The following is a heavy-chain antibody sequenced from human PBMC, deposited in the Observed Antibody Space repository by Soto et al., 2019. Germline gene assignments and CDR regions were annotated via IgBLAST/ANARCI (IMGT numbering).Heavy chain of an antibody. D-gene: IGHD1-1*01. CDR3: ARVKLERPRGPNWFDP. V-gene: IGHV1-18*01. Sequence: QVQLVQSGAEVKKPGASVKVSCKASGYTFTSYGISWVRQAPGQGLAGLGWISAYNGNTNYAQKLQGRVTMTTDTYTSTAYMEVRSLRADDTAVYYCARVKLERPRGPNWFDPWGQGTLVTVSS. CDR2: ISAYNGNT. CDR1: GYTFTSYG. J-gene: IGHJ5*02.